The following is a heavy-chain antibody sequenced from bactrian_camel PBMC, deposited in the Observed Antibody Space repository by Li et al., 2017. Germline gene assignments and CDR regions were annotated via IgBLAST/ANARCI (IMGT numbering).Heavy chain of an antibody. J-gene: IGHJ4*01. CDR3: AAGSSGSGWQFLRADAFPY. V-gene: IGHV3S1*01. D-gene: IGHD1*01. CDR1: GYSFSRYW. CDR2: LDRYGGT. Sequence: HVQLVESGGGSVQAGESLTLSCAGSGYSFSRYWAWFRQAPGKKREGIAALDRYGGTRYEDSVRGRFTISMDNAEYILYLQMNSLKDEDTAVYYCAAGSSGSGWQFLRADAFPYWGRGTQVTVS.